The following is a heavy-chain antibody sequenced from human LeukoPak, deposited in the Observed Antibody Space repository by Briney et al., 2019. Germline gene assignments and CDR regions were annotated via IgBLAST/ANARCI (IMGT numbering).Heavy chain of an antibody. D-gene: IGHD4-23*01. Sequence: PGGSLRLSCAASGFTFSSYEMNWVRQAPGKGLEWVSYISSSSSYIYYADSVKGRFTISRDNAKNSLYLQMNSLRAEDTAVYYCARDGYGGNSDYWGQGTLVTVSS. J-gene: IGHJ4*02. CDR2: ISSSSSYI. CDR1: GFTFSSYE. V-gene: IGHV3-21*05. CDR3: ARDGYGGNSDY.